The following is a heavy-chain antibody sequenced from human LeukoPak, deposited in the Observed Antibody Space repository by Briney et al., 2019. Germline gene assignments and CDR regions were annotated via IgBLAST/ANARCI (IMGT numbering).Heavy chain of an antibody. CDR2: VYYTGST. CDR3: ARHQTNQVFDY. J-gene: IGHJ4*02. D-gene: IGHD1-14*01. V-gene: IGHV4-59*08. Sequence: SETLSLTCTVSGGSISSYYWSWIRQPPGKGLEWIGYVYYTGSTNYKPSLKSRVTMSVDTSRNQFSLKLSSMTAADTAVYYCARHQTNQVFDYWGQGTLVTVSS. CDR1: GGSISSYY.